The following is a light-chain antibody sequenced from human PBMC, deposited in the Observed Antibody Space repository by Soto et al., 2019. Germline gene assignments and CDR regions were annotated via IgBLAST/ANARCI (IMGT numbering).Light chain of an antibody. CDR1: QDIRSD. Sequence: AIQMTQSPSTLSAYLCYSITITCRASQDIRSDLGWYQQKPGRAPKLLIYDASSLQGGVPSRFSGSGSGTDFTLTISSLQPEDFATYYCLQDYDYLWTFGQGTRLEI. V-gene: IGKV1-6*01. CDR2: DAS. CDR3: LQDYDYLWT. J-gene: IGKJ5*01.